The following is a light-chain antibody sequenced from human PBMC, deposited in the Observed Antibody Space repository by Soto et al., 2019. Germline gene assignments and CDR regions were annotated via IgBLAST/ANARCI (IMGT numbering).Light chain of an antibody. CDR2: GAS. J-gene: IGKJ1*01. Sequence: EIVMTQSPATLSVSPGERATLSRRAIQSVSSSYLAWYQQKPGQAPRLLIYGASSRATGIPDRFSGSGSGTDFTLTISRLEPEDFAVYYCQQYGSSPLWTFGQGTKVDI. V-gene: IGKV3-20*01. CDR1: QSVSSSY. CDR3: QQYGSSPLWT.